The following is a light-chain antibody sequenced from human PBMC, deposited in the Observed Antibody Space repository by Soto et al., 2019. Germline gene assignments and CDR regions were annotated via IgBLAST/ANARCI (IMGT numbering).Light chain of an antibody. CDR2: KAS. Sequence: DIQMTQPPSTLSASVGDRVTITCRASQSISTWLAWYQQKPGKAPKLLIYKASSLEGGVPSRFSGSGSGTEFNITISSLQPDDFATYYCQQYNTYPLTFGGGTTVDTK. CDR3: QQYNTYPLT. J-gene: IGKJ4*01. V-gene: IGKV1-5*03. CDR1: QSISTW.